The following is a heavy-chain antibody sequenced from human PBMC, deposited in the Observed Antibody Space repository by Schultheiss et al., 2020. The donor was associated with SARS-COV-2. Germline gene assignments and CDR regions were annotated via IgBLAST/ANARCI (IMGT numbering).Heavy chain of an antibody. CDR2: ISGSGGST. CDR3: ARKAGYYDSSPDAFDI. Sequence: GGSLRLSCAASGFTFSSYAMSWVRQAPGKGLEWVSAISGSGGSTYYADSVKGRFTISRDNSKNTLYLQMNSLRAEDTAVYYCARKAGYYDSSPDAFDIWGQGTMVTVSS. D-gene: IGHD3-22*01. V-gene: IGHV3-23*01. J-gene: IGHJ3*02. CDR1: GFTFSSYA.